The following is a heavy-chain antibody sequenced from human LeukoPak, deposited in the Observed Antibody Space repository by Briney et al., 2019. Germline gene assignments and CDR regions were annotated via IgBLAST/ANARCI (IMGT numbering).Heavy chain of an antibody. Sequence: GGSLRLSCAASGFTFTNYAMSWVRQAPGKGLEWVSAISGSGDSTNYADSVKGRFTISRDNPQNTLYLQMNSLRAEDTAVYYCARSAYNSGWYMFAIDYWGQGTLVTVSS. CDR3: ARSAYNSGWYMFAIDY. CDR2: ISGSGDST. J-gene: IGHJ4*02. V-gene: IGHV3-23*01. D-gene: IGHD6-19*01. CDR1: GFTFTNYA.